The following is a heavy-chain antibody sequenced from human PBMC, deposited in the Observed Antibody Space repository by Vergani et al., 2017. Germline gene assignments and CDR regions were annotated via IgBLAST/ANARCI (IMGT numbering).Heavy chain of an antibody. V-gene: IGHV4-59*10. CDR2: IYYSGST. J-gene: IGHJ5*02. CDR3: ARSNYDFWSGYYYDWFDP. Sequence: QVQLQQWGAGLLKPSETLSLTCAVYGGSFSSYYWSWIRQPAGKGLEWIGYIYYSGSTNYNPSLKSRVTISVDTSKNQFSLKLSSVTAADTAVYYCARSNYDFWSGYYYDWFDPWGQGTLVTVSS. CDR1: GGSFSSYY. D-gene: IGHD3-3*01.